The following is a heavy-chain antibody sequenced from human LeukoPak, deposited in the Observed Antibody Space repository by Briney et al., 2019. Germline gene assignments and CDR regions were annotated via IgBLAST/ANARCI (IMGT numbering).Heavy chain of an antibody. J-gene: IGHJ4*02. D-gene: IGHD1-1*01. V-gene: IGHV4-59*12. CDR1: GTSITNYY. CDR3: ARSDDRYFDY. CDR2: IYYTGST. Sequence: SETLSLTCTVSGTSITNYYWSWIRQSPGKGLEWIGYIYYTGSTNYNPSLKSRVTITVDTSKNQFSLRLTSVTAADTAVYYCARSDDRYFDYWGQGTLVTVPS.